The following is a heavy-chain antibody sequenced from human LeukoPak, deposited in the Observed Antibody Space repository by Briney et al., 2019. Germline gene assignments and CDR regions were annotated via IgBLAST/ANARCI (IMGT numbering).Heavy chain of an antibody. D-gene: IGHD3-16*02. CDR1: GFTFSSYS. Sequence: GGSLRLSCAASGFTFSSYSMNWVRQAPGKGLEWVSSISSSSSYIYYADSVKGRFTISRDNAKNSLYLQMNSLRAEDTAVYYCARNRSRTFHFDYWGQGTLVTVSS. CDR3: ARNRSRTFHFDY. CDR2: ISSSSSYI. V-gene: IGHV3-21*01. J-gene: IGHJ4*02.